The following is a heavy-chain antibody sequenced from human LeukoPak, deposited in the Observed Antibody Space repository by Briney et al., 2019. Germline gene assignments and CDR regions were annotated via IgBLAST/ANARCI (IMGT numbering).Heavy chain of an antibody. J-gene: IGHJ6*02. CDR3: AKDRYSSSWPPYGMDL. D-gene: IGHD6-13*01. CDR1: GFTFSSYW. CDR2: ISYDGSNK. Sequence: GGSLRLSCAASGFTFSSYWMHWVRQAPGKGLEWVAVISYDGSNKYYADSVKGRFTISRDNSKNTLYLQMNSLRAEDTAVYYCAKDRYSSSWPPYGMDLWGQGTTVTVSS. V-gene: IGHV3-30*18.